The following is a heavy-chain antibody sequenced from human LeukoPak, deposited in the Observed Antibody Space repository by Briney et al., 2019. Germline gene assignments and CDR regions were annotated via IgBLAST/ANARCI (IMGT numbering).Heavy chain of an antibody. D-gene: IGHD3-22*01. V-gene: IGHV4-59*01. J-gene: IGHJ3*02. CDR3: ASTRDYYDSSGYYPAAAFDI. CDR1: GGSISSYY. Sequence: SETLSLTCTVSGGSISSYYWSWIRQPPGKGLEWIGYIYYSGSTNYNPSLKSRVTISVDTSKNQFSLKLSSVTAADTAVYYCASTRDYYDSSGYYPAAAFDIWGQGTMVTVSS. CDR2: IYYSGST.